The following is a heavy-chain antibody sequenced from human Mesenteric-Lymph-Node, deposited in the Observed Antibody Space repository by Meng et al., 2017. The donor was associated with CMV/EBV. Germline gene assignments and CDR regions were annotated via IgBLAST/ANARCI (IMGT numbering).Heavy chain of an antibody. J-gene: IGHJ6*02. CDR2: IYYSGST. Sequence: SETLSLTCTVSGYAISTYYWSWIRQTPGKGLEWIGHIYYSGSTNYNPSLKSRVTISVDTSKNQFSLRLSSVTAADTAVYYCARANGGRYYYGMDVWGQGTTVTVSS. V-gene: IGHV4-59*01. CDR1: GYAISTYY. CDR3: ARANGGRYYYGMDV. D-gene: IGHD2-8*01.